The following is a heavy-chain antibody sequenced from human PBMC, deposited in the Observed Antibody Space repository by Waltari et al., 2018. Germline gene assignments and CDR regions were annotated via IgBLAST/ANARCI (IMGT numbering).Heavy chain of an antibody. Sequence: EVQLLESGGGLVQPGGSLRLPCAASAIIFTNFAINWVRLAPGTGLDWVAAITVSDDTFYADSVMGRFTVSRDTSKNTVYLQMNGLRAEDTAIYYCAKPFYNWDDPLHSWGQGTLVAVSS. CDR1: AIIFTNFA. V-gene: IGHV3-23*01. D-gene: IGHD1-20*01. J-gene: IGHJ4*02. CDR2: ITVSDDT. CDR3: AKPFYNWDDPLHS.